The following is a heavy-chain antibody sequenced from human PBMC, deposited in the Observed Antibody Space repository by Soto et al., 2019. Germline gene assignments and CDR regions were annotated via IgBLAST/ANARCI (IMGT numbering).Heavy chain of an antibody. CDR3: AKGPHTNVGWPYYFES. Sequence: VQLVESGGGLVQPGGSLRLSCVASGFSLANYPMNWVRQTPGKGLEWISYSSPRGDTIYYADSVEGRFTISRDNARISLSLHMSSLRDEDSALYYCAKGPHTNVGWPYYFESWGQGVPVTVSS. J-gene: IGHJ4*02. CDR1: GFSLANYP. CDR2: SSPRGDTI. D-gene: IGHD6-19*01. V-gene: IGHV3-48*02.